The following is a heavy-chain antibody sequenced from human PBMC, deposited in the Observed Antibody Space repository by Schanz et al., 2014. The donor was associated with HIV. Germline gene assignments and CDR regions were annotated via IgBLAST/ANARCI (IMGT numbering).Heavy chain of an antibody. J-gene: IGHJ5*02. CDR3: VRDQGTTWISGGNWFDP. CDR1: KLTFSSHA. Sequence: MQLLESGGGFVQSGGSLRLSCTASKLTFSSHAMSWVRQAPGKGLEWVAVIWYDGSKKYYADSVKGRFTVSRDNSKNTNTLYLQMNSLRAEDTAVYYCVRDQGTTWISGGNWFDPWGQGTLVTVSS. D-gene: IGHD1-1*01. CDR2: IWYDGSKK. V-gene: IGHV3-33*08.